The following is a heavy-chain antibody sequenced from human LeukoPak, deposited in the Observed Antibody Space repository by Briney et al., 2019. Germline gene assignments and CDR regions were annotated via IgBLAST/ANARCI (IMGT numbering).Heavy chain of an antibody. CDR1: GYTFTSYY. V-gene: IGHV1-46*01. J-gene: IGHJ5*02. D-gene: IGHD3-22*01. CDR3: ARGRDSSGYLLDNWFDP. Sequence: ASVKVSCKASGYTFTSYYMHWVRQAPGQGLEWMGLINPSGGSTSYAQKFQGRVTMTRDTSTSTVYMELSSLRSEDTAVYYCARGRDSSGYLLDNWFDPWGQGTLVTVSS. CDR2: INPSGGST.